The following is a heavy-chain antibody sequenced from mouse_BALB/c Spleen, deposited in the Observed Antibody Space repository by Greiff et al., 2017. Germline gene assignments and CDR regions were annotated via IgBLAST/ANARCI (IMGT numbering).Heavy chain of an antibody. Sequence: VQRVESGPGLVAPSQSLSITCTVSGFSLTSYGVHWVRQPPGKGLEWLGVIWAGGSTNYNSALMSRLSISKDNSKSQVFLKMNSLQTDDTAMYYCARRAYGYDGTMDYWGQGTSVTVSS. CDR3: ARRAYGYDGTMDY. CDR1: GFSLTSYG. CDR2: IWAGGST. V-gene: IGHV2-9*02. D-gene: IGHD2-2*01. J-gene: IGHJ4*01.